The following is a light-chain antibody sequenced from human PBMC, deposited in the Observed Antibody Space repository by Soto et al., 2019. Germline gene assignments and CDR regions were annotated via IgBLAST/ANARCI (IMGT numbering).Light chain of an antibody. Sequence: EIVMTQSPATLSVSPGERATLSCRASQSISSNLAWYQQKPGQAPRLLMFRTSSRATGFPARFSGSGSGTEFNLTISSLQSEDFGVYYCQQYGSSCTFGGGTKVDIK. V-gene: IGKV3-15*01. CDR1: QSISSN. CDR2: RTS. CDR3: QQYGSSCT. J-gene: IGKJ4*01.